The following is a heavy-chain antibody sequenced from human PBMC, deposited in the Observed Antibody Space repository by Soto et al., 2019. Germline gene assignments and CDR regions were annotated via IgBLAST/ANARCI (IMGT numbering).Heavy chain of an antibody. J-gene: IGHJ6*03. V-gene: IGHV4-59*08. CDR1: GGSISGYH. D-gene: IGHD3-3*01. Sequence: SETLSLTCTVSGGSISGYHWNWIRQPPGKGLEWIAYIYYSGSTNYNPSLKSRVTISVDTSKNQFSLKLSSVTAADTAVYYCARHIYDFWSGYSPYYMDVWGKGTTVTVSS. CDR3: ARHIYDFWSGYSPYYMDV. CDR2: IYYSGST.